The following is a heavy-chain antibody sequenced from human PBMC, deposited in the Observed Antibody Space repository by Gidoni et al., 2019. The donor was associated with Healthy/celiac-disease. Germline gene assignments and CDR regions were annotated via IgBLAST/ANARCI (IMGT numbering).Heavy chain of an antibody. J-gene: IGHJ4*02. Sequence: EVQLVESGGGLVQPGRSLRLSCAASGFTFDDYAMHWVRQAPGKGLEWVSGISWNSGSIGYADSVKGRFTISRDNAKNSLYLQMNSLRAEDTALYYCAKASSIAAQFDYWGQGTLVTVSS. CDR1: GFTFDDYA. V-gene: IGHV3-9*01. D-gene: IGHD6-6*01. CDR3: AKASSIAAQFDY. CDR2: ISWNSGSI.